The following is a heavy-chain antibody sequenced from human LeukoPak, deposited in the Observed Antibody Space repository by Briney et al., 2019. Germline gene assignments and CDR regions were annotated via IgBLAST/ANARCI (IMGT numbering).Heavy chain of an antibody. CDR1: GGTFSTYA. Sequence: SVSVSCKASGGTFSTYAFSWVRQAPGPGLEWMGFVIPILGTPTYAQKFQGRVTITADKSTSTTYLELSSLRSEDTAVYYCARDSRYKQWLAHFDYWGQGTLVTVSS. CDR3: ARDSRYKQWLAHFDY. CDR2: VIPILGTP. D-gene: IGHD6-19*01. J-gene: IGHJ4*02. V-gene: IGHV1-69*06.